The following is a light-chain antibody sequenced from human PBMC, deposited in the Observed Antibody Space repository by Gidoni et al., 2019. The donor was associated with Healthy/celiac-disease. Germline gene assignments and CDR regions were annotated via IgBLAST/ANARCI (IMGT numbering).Light chain of an antibody. CDR3: QPYYSTPWT. Sequence: DIVMTQSPDSLAVSLGERATINCKSSQSVLYSSNNKNYLAWYQQKPGKPPKLLIYWASTRESGVPDRFSGSGSGTDFTLTIISLQAEDVAVYYCQPYYSTPWTFGQGTKVEIK. V-gene: IGKV4-1*01. CDR2: WAS. J-gene: IGKJ1*01. CDR1: QSVLYSSNNKNY.